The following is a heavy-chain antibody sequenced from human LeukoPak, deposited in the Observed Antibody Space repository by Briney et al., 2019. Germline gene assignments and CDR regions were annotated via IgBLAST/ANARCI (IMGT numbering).Heavy chain of an antibody. Sequence: GASVKVSCKASGYTFTGYYMHWVRQAPGQGLERMGRIFPIFGTANYAQKFQGRVTVTTDESTNTAYMELSSLRPEDTAMYYCARDRGERDSSWSLPAHGFDIWGQGTMVTVFS. CDR1: GYTFTGYY. V-gene: IGHV1-69*05. CDR2: IFPIFGTA. D-gene: IGHD6-13*01. J-gene: IGHJ3*02. CDR3: ARDRGERDSSWSLPAHGFDI.